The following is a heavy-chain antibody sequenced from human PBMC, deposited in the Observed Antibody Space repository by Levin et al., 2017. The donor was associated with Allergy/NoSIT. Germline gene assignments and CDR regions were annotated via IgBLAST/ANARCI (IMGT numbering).Heavy chain of an antibody. CDR1: GGTFSSYA. CDR3: HHGGDHASYYYYGMDV. J-gene: IGHJ6*02. CDR2: IIPIFGTA. V-gene: IGHV1-69*13. Sequence: GASVKVSCKASGGTFSSYAFNWVRQAPGQGLEWMGGIIPIFGTANYAQKFQGRVTITADESTSTAYMELSSLRSEDTAIYYCHHGGDHASYYYYGMDVWGQGTTVTVSS. D-gene: IGHD2-8*01.